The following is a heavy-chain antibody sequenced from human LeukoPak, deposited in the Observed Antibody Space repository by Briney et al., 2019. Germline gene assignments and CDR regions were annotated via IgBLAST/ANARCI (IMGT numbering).Heavy chain of an antibody. D-gene: IGHD3-22*01. CDR2: ISYDGSNK. J-gene: IGHJ4*02. CDR3: AKDRGKYYYDSSGYYDY. Sequence: PGGSLRLSCAASGFTFSSYGMHWVRQAPGKGLEWVAVISYDGSNKYYADSVKGRFTISRDNSKNTLYLQMNSLRAEDTAVYYCAKDRGKYYYDSSGYYDYWGQGTLVTVSS. V-gene: IGHV3-30*18. CDR1: GFTFSSYG.